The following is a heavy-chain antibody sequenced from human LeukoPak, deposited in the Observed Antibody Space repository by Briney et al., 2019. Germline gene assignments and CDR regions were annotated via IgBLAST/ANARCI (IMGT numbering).Heavy chain of an antibody. Sequence: GGSLRLSCAASGFAFSSYGMYWVRQTPDKGLEWVAYLRHDGTYEKYADSVKGRFTIARDNSKNTLALQMDTLGVEDAALYYCASGGPTRRTLAYWGQGTLVTVSS. CDR1: GFAFSSYG. V-gene: IGHV3-30*02. D-gene: IGHD1-26*01. J-gene: IGHJ4*02. CDR2: LRHDGTYE. CDR3: ASGGPTRRTLAY.